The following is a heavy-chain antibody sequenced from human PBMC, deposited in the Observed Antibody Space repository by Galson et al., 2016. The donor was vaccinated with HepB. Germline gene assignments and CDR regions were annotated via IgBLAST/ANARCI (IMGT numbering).Heavy chain of an antibody. D-gene: IGHD2-21*02. Sequence: SVKVSCKASGYTFTSYYLHWVRQAPGQGLEWMGIINPSGGSTSYAQKFQGKVTMTRATSTSTVYMALSSLRSEDTAVYYCARGCGGDCYSMHAFDIWGQGTMVTVSS. CDR2: INPSGGST. V-gene: IGHV1-46*01. CDR1: GYTFTSYY. J-gene: IGHJ3*02. CDR3: ARGCGGDCYSMHAFDI.